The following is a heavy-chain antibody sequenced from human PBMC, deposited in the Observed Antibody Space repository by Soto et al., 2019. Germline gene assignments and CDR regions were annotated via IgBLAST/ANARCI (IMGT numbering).Heavy chain of an antibody. CDR2: IKGDGSDA. Sequence: PGGSLRLSCAASGVTLSNFYISWVCQAPAKGLEWLGNIKGDGSDAHYVDSVKGRFTISRDNAGNSIYLQMNSLRAEDTAMYYCARDPVTSDWGQGTLVTVSS. V-gene: IGHV3-7*03. CDR1: GVTLSNFY. CDR3: ARDPVTSD. J-gene: IGHJ4*02.